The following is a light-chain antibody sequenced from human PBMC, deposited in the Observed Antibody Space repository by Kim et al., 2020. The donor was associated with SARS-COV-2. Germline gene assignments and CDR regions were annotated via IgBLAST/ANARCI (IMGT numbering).Light chain of an antibody. CDR3: QQYNISPWT. CDR1: QSISSW. J-gene: IGKJ1*01. Sequence: ASVGDRVTITCRASQSISSWLAWYQQKPGKAPKLLIYKTSNLESGVPSRFSGSGSGTEFTLTISSLQPDDFATYYCQQYNISPWTFGQGTKVDIK. V-gene: IGKV1-5*03. CDR2: KTS.